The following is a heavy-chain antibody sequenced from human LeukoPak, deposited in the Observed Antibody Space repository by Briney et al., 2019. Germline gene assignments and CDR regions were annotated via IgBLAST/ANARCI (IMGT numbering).Heavy chain of an antibody. D-gene: IGHD3-10*01. CDR3: ARGGITMVRGVIIMANWFDP. J-gene: IGHJ5*02. V-gene: IGHV4-39*07. Sequence: SETLSLTCTVSGGSISSSSYYWGWIRQPPGKGLEWVGSIYYSGSTYYNPSLKSRVTISVDTSKNQFSLKLSSVTAADTAVYYCARGGITMVRGVIIMANWFDPWGQGTLVTVSS. CDR2: IYYSGST. CDR1: GGSISSSSYY.